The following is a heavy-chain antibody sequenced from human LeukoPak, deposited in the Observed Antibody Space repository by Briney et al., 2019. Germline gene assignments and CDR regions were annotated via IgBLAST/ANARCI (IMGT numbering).Heavy chain of an antibody. J-gene: IGHJ3*02. V-gene: IGHV3-30-3*01. CDR2: ISYDGSNK. D-gene: IGHD5-18*01. Sequence: HPGGSLRLSCAASGFTFSSYAMHWVRQAPGKGLEWVAVISYDGSNKYYADSVKGRFTISRDNSKNTLYPQMNSLRAEDTAVYYCARDRGYSYGPGAFDIWGQGTMVTVSS. CDR3: ARDRGYSYGPGAFDI. CDR1: GFTFSSYA.